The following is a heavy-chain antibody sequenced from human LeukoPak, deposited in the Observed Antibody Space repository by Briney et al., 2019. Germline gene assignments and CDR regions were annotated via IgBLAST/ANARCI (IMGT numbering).Heavy chain of an antibody. CDR2: ISYDGSNK. CDR3: ARATRYDVPLRPLDY. V-gene: IGHV3-30*01. J-gene: IGHJ4*02. D-gene: IGHD3-9*01. CDR1: GFTFSSYA. Sequence: EGSLRLSCAASGFTFSSYAMHWVRQAPGKGLEWVAVISYDGSNKYYADSVKGRFTISRDNSKNTLYLQMNSLRAEDTAVYYCARATRYDVPLRPLDYWGQGTLVTVSS.